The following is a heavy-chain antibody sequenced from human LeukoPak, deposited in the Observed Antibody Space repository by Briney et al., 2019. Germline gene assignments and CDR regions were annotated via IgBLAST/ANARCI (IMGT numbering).Heavy chain of an antibody. V-gene: IGHV4-59*08. Sequence: PSETLSLTCTVSGGSISSFYWSWIRQPPGKGLEWIGYISYSGNTNYNPSLKSRVTISVDTSKNQFSLKLSSVTAADTAIYYCARIDGGHHLSPFDYWGQGTLVTVSS. CDR1: GGSISSFY. CDR3: ARIDGGHHLSPFDY. D-gene: IGHD4-23*01. CDR2: ISYSGNT. J-gene: IGHJ4*02.